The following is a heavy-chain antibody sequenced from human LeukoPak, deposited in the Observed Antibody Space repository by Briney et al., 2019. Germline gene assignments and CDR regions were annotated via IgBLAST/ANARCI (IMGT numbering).Heavy chain of an antibody. J-gene: IGHJ6*03. V-gene: IGHV3-33*01. Sequence: AGGSLRLSCAASGFTFSSYGMHWVRKAPGKGLEWVAVIWYDGSNKYYADSVKGRFTISRDNSKNTLYLKMNSLRAEDTAVYYCARVGSKLGNYYYYYMDVWGKGTTVTVSS. D-gene: IGHD7-27*01. CDR1: GFTFSSYG. CDR3: ARVGSKLGNYYYYYMDV. CDR2: IWYDGSNK.